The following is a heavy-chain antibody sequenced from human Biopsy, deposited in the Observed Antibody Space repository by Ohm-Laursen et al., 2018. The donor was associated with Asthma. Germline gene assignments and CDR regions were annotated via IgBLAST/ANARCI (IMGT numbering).Heavy chain of an antibody. V-gene: IGHV3-23*01. CDR2: ISGNGDNT. CDR1: AFPFSSYA. CDR3: AKDKVGAANSYQYGMDV. Sequence: SLRLSCSASAFPFSSYAMNWVRQAPGKGLEWVSSISGNGDNTHYSDSVQGRFIISRDNSKNMLYLQMNSLRVEDTAIYFCAKDKVGAANSYQYGMDVWGQGTTVTVSS. D-gene: IGHD1-26*01. J-gene: IGHJ6*02.